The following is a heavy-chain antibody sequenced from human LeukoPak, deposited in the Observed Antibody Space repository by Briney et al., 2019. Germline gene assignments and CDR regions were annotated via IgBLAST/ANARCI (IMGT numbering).Heavy chain of an antibody. CDR1: AFTFHDHG. Sequence: GGSLRLSCVASAFTFHDHGMDWVRQAPGKGLEWVAVIAADGGVKHYADSVKGRFTLSRDNSKNTLFLQMNSLTVEDTAVYYCAREATWGQWDFDHWGPGTPVTVSS. D-gene: IGHD1-26*01. J-gene: IGHJ4*02. V-gene: IGHV3-30*03. CDR2: IAADGGVK. CDR3: AREATWGQWDFDH.